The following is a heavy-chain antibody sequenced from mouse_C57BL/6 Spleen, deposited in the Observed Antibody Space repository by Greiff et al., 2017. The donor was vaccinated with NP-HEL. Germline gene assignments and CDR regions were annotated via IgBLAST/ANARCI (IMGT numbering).Heavy chain of an antibody. D-gene: IGHD2-5*01. CDR2: IHPNSGST. V-gene: IGHV1-64*01. J-gene: IGHJ1*03. CDR3: AHSNHWYFDV. Sequence: PGQGLEWIGMIHPNSGSTNYNEKFKSKATLTVDKSSSTAYMQLSSLTSEDSAVYYCAHSNHWYFDVWGTGTTVTVSS.